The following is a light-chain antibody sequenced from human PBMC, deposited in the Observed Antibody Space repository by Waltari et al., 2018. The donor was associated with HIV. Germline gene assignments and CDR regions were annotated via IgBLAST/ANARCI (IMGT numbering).Light chain of an antibody. V-gene: IGLV2-14*03. CDR3: SSYTNRDTVV. CDR1: SSDVGGYQY. CDR2: EVS. Sequence: QSALSQPASVSGSFGQSITISCTGTSSDVGGYQYVSWYQQQPGKAPKLPISEVSNRPSGVSSRFSGAKSGNTASLTIFWLKAEDEADYYCSSYTNRDTVVFGGGTKLTVV. J-gene: IGLJ2*01.